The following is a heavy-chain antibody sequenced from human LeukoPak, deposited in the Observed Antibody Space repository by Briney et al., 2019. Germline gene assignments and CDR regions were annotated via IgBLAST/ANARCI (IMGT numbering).Heavy chain of an antibody. CDR1: GFTFSGYD. Sequence: GGSLRLSCAASGFTFSGYDMSWVRQAPGKGLEWVSSISGSSSYIYYADSMKGRFTISRDNGKKSLYLQMNSLRAEDTAVYFCARGSSNVAARNNWFDHWGQGTLVTVS. D-gene: IGHD6-6*01. V-gene: IGHV3-21*01. CDR3: ARGSSNVAARNNWFDH. CDR2: ISGSSSYI. J-gene: IGHJ5*02.